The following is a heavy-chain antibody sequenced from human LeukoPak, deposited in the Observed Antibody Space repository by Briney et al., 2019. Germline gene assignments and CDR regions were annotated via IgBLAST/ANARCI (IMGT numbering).Heavy chain of an antibody. CDR2: IYYSGSN. CDR3: AVTIAAPTLYFDY. Sequence: SETLSLTCTVSGGSTSSSSYYWGSIRQPPGKGLEWIGSIYYSGSNYNNPSLKSRATISVDTSKNQFSLKLSSVTAADTAVYYCAVTIAAPTLYFDYWGQGTLVTVS. V-gene: IGHV4-39*01. CDR1: GGSTSSSSYY. D-gene: IGHD6-6*01. J-gene: IGHJ4*02.